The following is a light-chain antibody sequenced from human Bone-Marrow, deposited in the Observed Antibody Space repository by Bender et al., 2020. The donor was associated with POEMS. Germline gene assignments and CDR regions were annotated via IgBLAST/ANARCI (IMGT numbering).Light chain of an antibody. V-gene: IGLV3-25*03. CDR1: ALPDQY. CDR3: QSADSSGTYKV. Sequence: SYELTQPPSVSVSPGQTARITCSGDALPDQYAYWYQQKLGQAPVLVIYKDSERPSGISERLSGSSSGATVTLTISGVQAEDEADYYCQSADSSGTYKVFGGGTKLTVL. CDR2: KDS. J-gene: IGLJ3*02.